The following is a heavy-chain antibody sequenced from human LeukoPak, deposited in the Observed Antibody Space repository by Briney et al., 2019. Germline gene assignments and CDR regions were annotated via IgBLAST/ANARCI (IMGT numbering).Heavy chain of an antibody. CDR3: VREIKIMGFRAFDY. J-gene: IGHJ4*02. Sequence: SGRSLRLSCAASGFTFSSYGMHWVRQAPGKGLEWVAVISYDGSNKYFADSVKGRFTISRDNAENTLYLQMDSLTVEDTGLYYCVREIKIMGFRAFDYWGQGTPVTVSS. V-gene: IGHV3-30*03. CDR1: GFTFSSYG. D-gene: IGHD3-10*01. CDR2: ISYDGSNK.